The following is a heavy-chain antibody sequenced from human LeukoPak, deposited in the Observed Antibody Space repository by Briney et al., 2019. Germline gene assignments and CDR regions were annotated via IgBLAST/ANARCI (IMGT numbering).Heavy chain of an antibody. CDR3: AKSPAVDAALDI. J-gene: IGHJ3*02. V-gene: IGHV3-23*01. D-gene: IGHD4-23*01. CDR1: GFTFSNFA. CDR2: ISGSGGST. Sequence: TGGSLRLSCAASGFTFSNFAVSWVRQAPGKGLEWVSAISGSGGSTYYADSVKGRFTISRDNSKNTLYLQMNSLRAEDTAVYYCAKSPAVDAALDIWGQGTMVTVSS.